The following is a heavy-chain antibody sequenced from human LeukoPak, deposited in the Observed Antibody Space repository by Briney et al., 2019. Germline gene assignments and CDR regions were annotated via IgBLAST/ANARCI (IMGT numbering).Heavy chain of an antibody. J-gene: IGHJ4*02. CDR1: GGTFSSYA. Sequence: SVKVSCKASGGTFSSYAISWVRQAPGQGLEWMGGIIPIFGTANYAQKFQGRVTITADESTSTAYMELSSLRSEDTAVYYCARGRITIFGVVITYFDYWGQGTLVTVSS. D-gene: IGHD3-3*01. V-gene: IGHV1-69*13. CDR2: IIPIFGTA. CDR3: ARGRITIFGVVITYFDY.